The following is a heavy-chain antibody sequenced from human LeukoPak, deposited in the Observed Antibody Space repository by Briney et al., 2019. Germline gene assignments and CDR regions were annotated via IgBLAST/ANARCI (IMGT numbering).Heavy chain of an antibody. CDR2: INHSGST. CDR1: GGSFSGYY. J-gene: IGHJ4*02. CDR3: ARVDDSSGSVDY. V-gene: IGHV4-34*01. Sequence: PSETLSLTCAVYGGSFSGYYWSWIRQPPGKGLEWIGEINHSGSTYYNPSLKSRVTISVDRSKNQFSLKLSSVTAADTAVYYCARVDDSSGSVDYWGQGTLVTVSS. D-gene: IGHD3-22*01.